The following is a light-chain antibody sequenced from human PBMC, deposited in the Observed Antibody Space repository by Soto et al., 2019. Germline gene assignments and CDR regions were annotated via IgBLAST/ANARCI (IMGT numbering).Light chain of an antibody. CDR1: SSDIAANNY. J-gene: IGLJ2*01. CDR3: SSYTSISTVV. Sequence: ALTQPASVSGSPGQSVTISCTGTSSDIAANNYVSWYQQHPGKAPKLMISEVSNRPSGVSNRFSGSKSGNTASLTISGLQTEDEADYYCSSYTSISTVVFGGGTKVTVL. CDR2: EVS. V-gene: IGLV2-14*01.